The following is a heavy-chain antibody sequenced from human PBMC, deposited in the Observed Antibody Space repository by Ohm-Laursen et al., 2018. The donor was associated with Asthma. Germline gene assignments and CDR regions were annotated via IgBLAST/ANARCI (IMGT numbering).Heavy chain of an antibody. CDR1: GYTFTSYD. Sequence: AASVKVSCKASGYTFTSYDINWVRQATGQGLEWIGRINPSGGSTSYAQKFQGRVTMTRDTSTSTVYMELSSLRSEDTAVYYCAKAKTRSGRYLYYYGMDVWGQGTTVTVSS. CDR2: INPSGGST. CDR3: AKAKTRSGRYLYYYGMDV. D-gene: IGHD3-16*02. V-gene: IGHV1-46*01. J-gene: IGHJ6*02.